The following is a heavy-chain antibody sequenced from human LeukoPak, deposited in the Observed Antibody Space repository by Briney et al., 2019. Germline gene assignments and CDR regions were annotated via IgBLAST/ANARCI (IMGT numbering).Heavy chain of an antibody. D-gene: IGHD3-22*01. J-gene: IGHJ4*02. V-gene: IGHV3-30-3*01. CDR2: ISYDGSNK. CDR1: GFTFSSYA. CDR3: ARQKGDYYDSYYFDY. Sequence: PGGSLRLSCAASGFTFSSYAMHWVRQAPGKGLEWVAVISYDGSNKYYADSVKGRFTISRDNSKNTLYLQMNSLGAEDTAVYYCARQKGDYYDSYYFDYWGQGTLVTVSS.